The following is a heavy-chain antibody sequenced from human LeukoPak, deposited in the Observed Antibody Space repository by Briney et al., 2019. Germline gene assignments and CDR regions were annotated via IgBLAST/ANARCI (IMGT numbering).Heavy chain of an antibody. V-gene: IGHV4-30-4*01. CDR2: IYYSGIT. Sequence: KTSQTLSLTCTVSGGSISSGDFYWTWIRQPPGKGLEWIGYIYYSGITYYNPSLKSRVTISVDTSKNQFSLKLCSVTAADTAVYYCARDRRYCSSTRCYGLPDYWGQGTLVTVSS. J-gene: IGHJ4*02. CDR1: GGSISSGDFY. CDR3: ARDRRYCSSTRCYGLPDY. D-gene: IGHD2-2*01.